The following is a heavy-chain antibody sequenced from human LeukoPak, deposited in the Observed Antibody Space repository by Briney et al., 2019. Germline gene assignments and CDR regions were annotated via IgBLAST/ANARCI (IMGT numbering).Heavy chain of an antibody. D-gene: IGHD3-3*01. CDR3: ARDGLLGRFLEWLSFPVDY. V-gene: IGHV3-7*01. J-gene: IGHJ4*02. Sequence: GGSLRLSCAASGFTFSSYWMSWVRQAPGKGLEWVANIKQDGSEKYYVDSVKGRFTISRDNAKNSLYLQMNSLRAEDTAVYYCARDGLLGRFLEWLSFPVDYWGQGTLVTVSS. CDR2: IKQDGSEK. CDR1: GFTFSSYW.